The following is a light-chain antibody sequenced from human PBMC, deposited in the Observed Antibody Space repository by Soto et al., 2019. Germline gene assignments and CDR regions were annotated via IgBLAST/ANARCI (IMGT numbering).Light chain of an antibody. CDR2: DAS. V-gene: IGKV3-11*01. CDR3: QQRSNGPT. CDR1: QSVSSY. Sequence: EIVLTQSPATLSLSPGETATLSCRASQSVSSYLAWYQQKPGQAPRLLIYDASNRATGIPARFSGSGSGTDFTLTISGLEPEDFAVYYCQQRSNGPTFGRGTRLEIK. J-gene: IGKJ5*01.